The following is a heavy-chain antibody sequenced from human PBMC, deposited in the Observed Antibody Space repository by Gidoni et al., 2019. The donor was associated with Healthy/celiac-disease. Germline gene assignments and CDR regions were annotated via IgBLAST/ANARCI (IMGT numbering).Heavy chain of an antibody. J-gene: IGHJ4*02. D-gene: IGHD2-21*01. CDR2: IYYSGST. Sequence: QLQLQESGPGLVKPSETLSLTCTVSGGSISSSSYYWGWIRQPPGKGLGWIGSIYYSGSTYYNPSLKSRVTISVDTSKNQFSLKLSSVTAADTAVYYCARPGGEGSFDYWGQGTLVTVSS. V-gene: IGHV4-39*01. CDR3: ARPGGEGSFDY. CDR1: GGSISSSSYY.